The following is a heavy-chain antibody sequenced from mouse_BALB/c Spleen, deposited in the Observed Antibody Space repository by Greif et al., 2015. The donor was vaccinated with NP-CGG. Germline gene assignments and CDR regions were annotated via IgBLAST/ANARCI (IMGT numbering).Heavy chain of an antibody. Sequence: EVQGVESGGGLVKPGGSLKLSCAASGFTFSSYGMSWVRQTPEKRLEWVATISGGGSYTYYPDSVKGRFTISRDNAKNNLYLQMSSLRSEDTALYYCARHGDYLYYFDYWGQGTTLTVSS. CDR1: GFTFSSYG. J-gene: IGHJ2*01. V-gene: IGHV5-9-2*01. CDR3: ARHGDYLYYFDY. D-gene: IGHD2-4*01. CDR2: ISGGGSYT.